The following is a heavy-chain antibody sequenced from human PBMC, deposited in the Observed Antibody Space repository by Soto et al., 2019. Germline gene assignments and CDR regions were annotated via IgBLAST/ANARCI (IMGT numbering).Heavy chain of an antibody. J-gene: IGHJ5*02. D-gene: IGHD7-27*01. CDR1: GGSISSINW. CDR3: ARDFPLGNWFDP. CDR2: MYHSGST. V-gene: IGHV4-4*02. Sequence: SDTLSLPGPVSGGSISSINWWSWVRQPPGKCREWIGEMYHSGSTNYNPSLKSRVTISVDKSNNQLSLKLSSATAADTAVYYSARDFPLGNWFDPWGQGTLVTVSS.